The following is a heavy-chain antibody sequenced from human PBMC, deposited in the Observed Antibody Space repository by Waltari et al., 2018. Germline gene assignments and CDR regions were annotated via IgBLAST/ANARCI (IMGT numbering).Heavy chain of an antibody. Sequence: QLQLQESGSGLVKPSQTLSLTCAVSGGSISSGGYSWSWIRQPPGKGLEWIGYIYPSGSTYDNPYLKSRVTLSVDASKNQFSLKLSSVTAADTAVYYCATDYGGNSGAFDIWGQGTMVTVSS. V-gene: IGHV4-30-2*01. D-gene: IGHD2-21*02. CDR1: GGSISSGGYS. J-gene: IGHJ3*02. CDR3: ATDYGGNSGAFDI. CDR2: IYPSGST.